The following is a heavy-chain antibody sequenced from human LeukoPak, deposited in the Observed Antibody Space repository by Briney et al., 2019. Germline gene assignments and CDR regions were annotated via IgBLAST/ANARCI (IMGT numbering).Heavy chain of an antibody. V-gene: IGHV1-69*04. Sequence: ASVKVSCKASGGTFSSYATSWVRQAPGQGLEWMGRIIPILGIANYAQKFQGRVTITADKSTSTAYMELSSLRSEDTAVYYCARNAIFGVVYDYWGQGTLVTVSS. CDR1: GGTFSSYA. CDR2: IIPILGIA. D-gene: IGHD3-3*01. J-gene: IGHJ4*02. CDR3: ARNAIFGVVYDY.